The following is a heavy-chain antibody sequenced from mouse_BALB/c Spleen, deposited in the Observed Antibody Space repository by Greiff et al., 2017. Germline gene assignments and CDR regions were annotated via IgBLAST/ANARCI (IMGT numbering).Heavy chain of an antibody. D-gene: IGHD1-2*01. J-gene: IGHJ2*01. V-gene: IGHV1-69*01. CDR2: IDTSDSYT. CDR1: GYTFTDYW. Sequence: QVQLQQPGAELVMPGASVKMSCKASGYTFTDYWMHWVKQRPGQGLEWIGAIDTSDSYTSYNQKFKGKATLTVDESSSTAYMQLSSLTSEDSAVYYCARSGTTASPYYFDYWGQGTTLTVSS. CDR3: ARSGTTASPYYFDY.